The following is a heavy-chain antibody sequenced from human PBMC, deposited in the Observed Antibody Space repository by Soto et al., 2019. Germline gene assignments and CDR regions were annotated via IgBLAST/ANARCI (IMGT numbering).Heavy chain of an antibody. Sequence: QVTLKESGPVLVKPTETLTLTCTDSGFSRSSARMGMSWIRQPPGNALEWLAHIFSNDEKSYSTSLKSRLTISKDTSKSQVVLTMTNMDPVDTATYYCARITTVTSPYYFDYWGQGTLVTVSS. J-gene: IGHJ4*02. CDR3: ARITTVTSPYYFDY. D-gene: IGHD4-17*01. CDR2: IFSNDEK. V-gene: IGHV2-26*01. CDR1: GFSRSSARMG.